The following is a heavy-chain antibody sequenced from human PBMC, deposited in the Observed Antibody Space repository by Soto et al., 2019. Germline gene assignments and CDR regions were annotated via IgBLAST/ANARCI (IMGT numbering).Heavy chain of an antibody. V-gene: IGHV1-8*01. CDR2: MNPNSGNT. D-gene: IGHD3-10*01. Sequence: ASVKVSCKASGYTFTSYDINWVRQATGQGLEWMGWMNPNSGNTGYAQKFQGRVTMTRNTSISTAYMELSSLRSEDTAVYYCARAGHRGLVRVDNWFDPWGQGTLVTVSS. CDR1: GYTFTSYD. J-gene: IGHJ5*02. CDR3: ARAGHRGLVRVDNWFDP.